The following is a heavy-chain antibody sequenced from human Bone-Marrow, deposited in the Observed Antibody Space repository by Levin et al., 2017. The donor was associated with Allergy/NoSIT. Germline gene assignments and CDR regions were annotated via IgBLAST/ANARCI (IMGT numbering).Heavy chain of an antibody. CDR2: ISSSGNHI. D-gene: IGHD6-13*01. Sequence: RGESLKISCAASGFDFSRHTMHWVRQAPGQGLEWVASISSSGNHIFSSDLLKGRFTISRDNAQSSLYLQLHSLRDGETAVYYCARDSLGASSSWYFFDWWGQGTLVTVSS. J-gene: IGHJ4*02. CDR3: ARDSLGASSSWYFFDW. V-gene: IGHV3-21*06. CDR1: GFDFSRHT.